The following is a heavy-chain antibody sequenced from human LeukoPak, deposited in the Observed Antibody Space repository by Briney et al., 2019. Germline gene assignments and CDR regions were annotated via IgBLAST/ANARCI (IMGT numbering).Heavy chain of an antibody. CDR1: GFTFTSHD. Sequence: GASVKLSCKASGFTFTSHDYNWVRQATGQGLEWMGWMNPNSGNTGYAQKFQGRVTMTRDTSISTAYMELSSLSSEDTAVYYCAREGFGGNWNQNYFDYWGQGTLVTVSS. D-gene: IGHD1-20*01. J-gene: IGHJ4*02. V-gene: IGHV1-8*01. CDR3: AREGFGGNWNQNYFDY. CDR2: MNPNSGNT.